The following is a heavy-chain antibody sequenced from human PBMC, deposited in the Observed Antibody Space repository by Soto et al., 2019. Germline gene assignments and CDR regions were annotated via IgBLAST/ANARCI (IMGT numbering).Heavy chain of an antibody. CDR2: IYYSGST. CDR3: ARGGGYDYVWGSYYDY. J-gene: IGHJ4*02. V-gene: IGHV4-61*01. CDR1: GGSVSSGSYY. Sequence: QVQLQESGPGLVKPSETLSLTCTVSGGSVSSGSYYWSWIRQPPGKGLEWIGYIYYSGSTKYNPSLKRRVTISVDTSTNQFSLKLSSVTAADTAVYYCARGGGYDYVWGSYYDYWGQGTLVTVSS. D-gene: IGHD3-16*01.